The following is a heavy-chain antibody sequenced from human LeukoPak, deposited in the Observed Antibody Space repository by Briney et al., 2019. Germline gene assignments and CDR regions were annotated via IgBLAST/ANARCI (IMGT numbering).Heavy chain of an antibody. CDR1: GGSISSSSYY. J-gene: IGHJ4*02. Sequence: SETLSLTCTVSGGSISSSSYYWGWIRQPPGKGLEWIGSIYYSGSTYYNPSLKSRVTISVDTSKNQFSLKLSSVTAADTAVYYCARDRRMVYAPYFDYWGQGTLVTVSS. CDR3: ARDRRMVYAPYFDY. CDR2: IYYSGST. D-gene: IGHD2-8*01. V-gene: IGHV4-39*02.